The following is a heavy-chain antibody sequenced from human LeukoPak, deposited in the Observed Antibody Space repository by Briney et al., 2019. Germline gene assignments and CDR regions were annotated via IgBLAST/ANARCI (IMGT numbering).Heavy chain of an antibody. D-gene: IGHD2-2*02. CDR3: ARVYTGNRWHFDY. Sequence: PGVSLRLSCAASGFTFSTYWMSWVRHAPGKGLECVANIKRDGSEKYYVDSVKGRFTILRDDAKSSLYLQMNSLRAEDTAVYFCARVYTGNRWHFDYWGQGTLVTVSS. J-gene: IGHJ4*02. CDR2: IKRDGSEK. CDR1: GFTFSTYW. V-gene: IGHV3-7*03.